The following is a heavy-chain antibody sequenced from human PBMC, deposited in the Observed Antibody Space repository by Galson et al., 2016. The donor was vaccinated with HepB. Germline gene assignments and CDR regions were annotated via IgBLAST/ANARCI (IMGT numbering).Heavy chain of an antibody. Sequence: SLRLSCAASGFTFSSYAMNWVRQAPGKGLEWVSEISANGHRTYYASSAKGRFTVSRDNYENTMDPQMDRRRAEDTAVYYCAKEQGTDEGWFGESDHWGQGTLVTVSS. CDR3: AKEQGTDEGWFGESDH. V-gene: IGHV3-23*01. J-gene: IGHJ4*02. CDR2: ISANGHRT. D-gene: IGHD3-10*01. CDR1: GFTFSSYA.